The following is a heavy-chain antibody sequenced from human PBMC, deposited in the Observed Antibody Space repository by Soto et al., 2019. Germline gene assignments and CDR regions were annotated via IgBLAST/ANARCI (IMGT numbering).Heavy chain of an antibody. V-gene: IGHV4-59*01. CDR2: IYYSGST. Sequence: SETLSLTCTVSGGSISSYYWSWIRQPPGKGLEWIGYIYYSGSTNYNPSIKSRVTISVDTSKNQFSLKLSSVTAADTAVYYCASTCGGDCYDYWGQGTLVTVSS. CDR1: GGSISSYY. CDR3: ASTCGGDCYDY. D-gene: IGHD2-21*01. J-gene: IGHJ4*02.